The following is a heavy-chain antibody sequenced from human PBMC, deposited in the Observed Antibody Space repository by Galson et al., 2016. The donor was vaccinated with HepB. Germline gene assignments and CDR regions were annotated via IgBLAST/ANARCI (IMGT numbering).Heavy chain of an antibody. V-gene: IGHV5-51*03. Sequence: QSGAEVKKPGDSLRISCKTTGYSFANYWIGWVRQMPGKGLEWMGIIYPADSDTRYSPSFQGQVTISADKSIDTAYLQWSSLKPSDTAIYFCAGLRISTGDSLGAYNIWGQGTAVSVS. CDR1: GYSFANYW. CDR2: IYPADSDT. D-gene: IGHD1-14*01. CDR3: AGLRISTGDSLGAYNI. J-gene: IGHJ3*02.